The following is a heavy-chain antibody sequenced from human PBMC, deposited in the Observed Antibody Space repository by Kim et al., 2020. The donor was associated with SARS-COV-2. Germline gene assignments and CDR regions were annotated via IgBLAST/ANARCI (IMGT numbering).Heavy chain of an antibody. D-gene: IGHD3-10*01. CDR2: IDPSDSYT. Sequence: GESLKISCKGSGYSFTSYWISWVRQMPGKGLEWMGRIDPSDSYTNYSPSFQGHVTISADKSISTAYLQWSSLKASDTAMYYCARRAITMVRGIYGMDVWGQGTTVTVSS. CDR1: GYSFTSYW. V-gene: IGHV5-10-1*01. J-gene: IGHJ6*02. CDR3: ARRAITMVRGIYGMDV.